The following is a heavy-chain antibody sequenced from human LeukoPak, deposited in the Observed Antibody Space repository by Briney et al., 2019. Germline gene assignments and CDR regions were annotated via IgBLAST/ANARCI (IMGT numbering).Heavy chain of an antibody. J-gene: IGHJ4*02. CDR3: ARLPGKRSAEFHS. D-gene: IGHD2-2*01. CDR1: GFNISIYS. Sequence: GGSLRLSCAASGFNISIYSMNWVRQAPGKGLEWISCISGSSRTIYYADSVRGRFTISRDNAKNSLYLQMSSLRADDTALYHCARLPGKRSAEFHSWGQGTRVTVSS. CDR2: ISGSSRTI. V-gene: IGHV3-48*04.